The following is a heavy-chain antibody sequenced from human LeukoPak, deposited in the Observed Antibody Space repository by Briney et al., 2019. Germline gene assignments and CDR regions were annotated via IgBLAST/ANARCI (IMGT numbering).Heavy chain of an antibody. V-gene: IGHV3-15*01. CDR3: TTVVGATTGSDY. CDR1: GFTFSTYW. Sequence: GGSLRLSCSASGFTFSTYWMSWVRQAPGKGLEWVGRIKSKTDGGTTDYAAPVKGRFTISRDDSKNTLYPQMNSLKTEDTAVYYCTTVVGATTGSDYWGQGTLVTVSS. CDR2: IKSKTDGGTT. D-gene: IGHD1-26*01. J-gene: IGHJ4*02.